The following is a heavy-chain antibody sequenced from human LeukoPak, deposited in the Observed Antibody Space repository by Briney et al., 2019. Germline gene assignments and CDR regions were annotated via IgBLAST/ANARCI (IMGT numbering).Heavy chain of an antibody. V-gene: IGHV4-59*01. CDR2: IYHIGTT. J-gene: IGHJ4*02. CDR1: GGSISSYS. Sequence: SETLSLTCTVSGGSISSYSWSWIRQPPGKGLENIGYIYHIGTTNYNPSLKSRVTISLDTSKNQFSLNLSSVTAADTAMYYCARGCNRYDSSGYHRYWGQGTLVTVSS. CDR3: ARGCNRYDSSGYHRY. D-gene: IGHD3-22*01.